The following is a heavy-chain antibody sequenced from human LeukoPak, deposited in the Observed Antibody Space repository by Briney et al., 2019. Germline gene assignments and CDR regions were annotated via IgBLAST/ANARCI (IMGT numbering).Heavy chain of an antibody. J-gene: IGHJ4*02. V-gene: IGHV4-4*02. CDR1: GGSSSSSNW. D-gene: IGHD6-13*01. Sequence: PSGTLSLTGAVSGGSSSSSNWWSWVRQPPGKGLEWIGYIHHSGSTYYNPSLNSRVTVSVDRSKNQFSLKMTSVTAADTAVYYCAREGFGSPDYWGQGTLVTVSS. CDR3: AREGFGSPDY. CDR2: IHHSGST.